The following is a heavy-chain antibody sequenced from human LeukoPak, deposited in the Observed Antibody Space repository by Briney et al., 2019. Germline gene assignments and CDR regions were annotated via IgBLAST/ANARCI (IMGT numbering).Heavy chain of an antibody. Sequence: GGSLRLSCAVSGLTFNNYHMNWVRQAPGKGLEWVSAISGSGGSTYYADSVKGRFTISRDNSKNTLYLQMNSLRAEDTAVYYCAKYTAMAYYYYYMDVWGKGTTVTVSS. CDR2: ISGSGGST. J-gene: IGHJ6*03. D-gene: IGHD5-18*01. V-gene: IGHV3-23*01. CDR1: GLTFNNYH. CDR3: AKYTAMAYYYYYMDV.